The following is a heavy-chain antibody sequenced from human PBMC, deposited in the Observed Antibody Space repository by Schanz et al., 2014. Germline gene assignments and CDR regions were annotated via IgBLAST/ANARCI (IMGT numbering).Heavy chain of an antibody. CDR2: ISAYNGNT. CDR1: GYTFTSYG. D-gene: IGHD2-2*02. Sequence: QVQLVQSGAEVKKPGASVKVSCKASGYTFTSYGINWVRQAPGQGLEWMGWISAYNGNTNYAQKLQGRVTMTTDTSTSTAYMELRSLRADDTAVYYCAGAYCSSTSCYTGYYYMDVWGKGTTVTVSS. V-gene: IGHV1-18*01. CDR3: AGAYCSSTSCYTGYYYMDV. J-gene: IGHJ6*03.